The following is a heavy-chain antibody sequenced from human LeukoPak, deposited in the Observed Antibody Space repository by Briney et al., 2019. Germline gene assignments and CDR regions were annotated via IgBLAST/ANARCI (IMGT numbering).Heavy chain of an antibody. CDR3: ARVGIFGVVITRLDAFDI. Sequence: PSETLSLTCSVSGGSISSSTYYWGWIRQPPGKGLEWIGSIYYSGSTYYNPSLKSRVTISVDTSKNQFSLKLSSVTAADTAVYYCARVGIFGVVITRLDAFDIWGQGTMVTVSS. V-gene: IGHV4-39*07. CDR2: IYYSGST. CDR1: GGSISSSTYY. D-gene: IGHD3-3*01. J-gene: IGHJ3*02.